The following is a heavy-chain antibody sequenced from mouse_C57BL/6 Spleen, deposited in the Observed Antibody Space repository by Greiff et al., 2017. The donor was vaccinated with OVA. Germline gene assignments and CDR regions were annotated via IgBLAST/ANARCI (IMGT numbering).Heavy chain of an antibody. D-gene: IGHD4-1*01. Sequence: VQLQQSGPELVKPGASVKISCKASGYAFSSSWMNWVKQRPGKGLEWIGRIYPGDGDTNYNGEFQGKAKLTADKSSSTAYMQLSSLTSEGSAVDFCANWDFDYWGQGTTLTVSS. CDR1: GYAFSSSW. J-gene: IGHJ2*01. CDR2: IYPGDGDT. CDR3: ANWDFDY. V-gene: IGHV1-82*01.